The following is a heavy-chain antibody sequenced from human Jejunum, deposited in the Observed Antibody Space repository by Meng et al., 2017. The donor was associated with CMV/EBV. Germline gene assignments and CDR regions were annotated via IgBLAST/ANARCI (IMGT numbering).Heavy chain of an antibody. Sequence: SGFAFRLYPMSWVRQSPGKGLEWVSSINSGGDRTYYADSVKGRFTISRDNSKNTLYVQMTRLNAEDTAIYYCAKRDYSGSSPLYFFDYWGQGNLVTVSS. J-gene: IGHJ4*02. D-gene: IGHD1-26*01. CDR3: AKRDYSGSSPLYFFDY. CDR2: INSGGDRT. V-gene: IGHV3-23*01. CDR1: GFAFRLYP.